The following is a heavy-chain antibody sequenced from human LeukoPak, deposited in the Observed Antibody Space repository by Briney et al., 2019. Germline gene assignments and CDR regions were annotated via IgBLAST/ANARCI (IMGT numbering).Heavy chain of an antibody. CDR1: VFTFSSYA. J-gene: IGHJ4*02. Sequence: GGSLRLSCAASVFTFSSYAMTWVRQAPGKGLEWVSAITDNSAYTYYADSVKGRFTISRDNSKNTLYLQMNSLRAEDTAVYYCAKDYSSGWFIDYWGQGTLVTVSS. CDR2: ITDNSAYT. V-gene: IGHV3-23*01. CDR3: AKDYSSGWFIDY. D-gene: IGHD6-19*01.